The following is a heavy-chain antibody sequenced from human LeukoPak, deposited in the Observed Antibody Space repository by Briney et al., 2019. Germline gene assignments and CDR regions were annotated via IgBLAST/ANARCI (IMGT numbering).Heavy chain of an antibody. CDR3: AREPAMAPFDY. D-gene: IGHD5-18*01. Sequence: SETLSLTCTVSGGSISSYYWNWIRQPAGKGLEWIGRIYSSGSTNYNPSLKSRVTMSVDTSKNQFSLKLSSVTAADTAVYYCAREPAMAPFDYWGQGTLVTVSS. CDR2: IYSSGST. V-gene: IGHV4-4*07. J-gene: IGHJ4*02. CDR1: GGSISSYY.